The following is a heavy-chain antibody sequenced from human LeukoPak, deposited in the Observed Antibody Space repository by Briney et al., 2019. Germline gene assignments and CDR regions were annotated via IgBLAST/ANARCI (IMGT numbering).Heavy chain of an antibody. CDR3: AETRGDYSSAFDI. V-gene: IGHV4-30-2*01. CDR1: GGSISSGGYY. J-gene: IGHJ3*02. D-gene: IGHD4-11*01. CDR2: IYHSGST. Sequence: SETLSLTCTVSGGSISSGGYYWSWIRQPPGKGPEWIGYIYHSGSTYYNPSLKSRVTISVDRSKNQFSLKLSSVTAADTAVYYCAETRGDYSSAFDIWGQGTMVTVSS.